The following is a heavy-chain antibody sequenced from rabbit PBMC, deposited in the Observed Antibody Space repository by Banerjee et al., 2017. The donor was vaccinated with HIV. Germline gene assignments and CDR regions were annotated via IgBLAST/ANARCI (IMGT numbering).Heavy chain of an antibody. CDR2: INTGSGSA. CDR3: ATNHYTGDFNL. D-gene: IGHD4-1*01. J-gene: IGHJ4*01. Sequence: QEQLEESGGDLVKPEGSLTLTCKASGFDFSSSYYMCWVRQAPGKGLEWIGCINTGSGSAYYANWVNGRFTISSHNAQNTLYLQLNSLTAADTATYFCATNHYTGDFNLWGPGTLVTVS. V-gene: IGHV1S43*01. CDR1: GFDFSSSYY.